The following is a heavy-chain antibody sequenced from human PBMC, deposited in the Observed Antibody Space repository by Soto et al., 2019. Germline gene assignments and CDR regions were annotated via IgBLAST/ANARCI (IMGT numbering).Heavy chain of an antibody. Sequence: QVQLVQSGAEVKKPGSSVKVSCKASGGTFSKKSITWVRQVPGQGFEWIGGITPTFGTTKFAQRLQGRVTIPADASTSTAYMELISLTSEDTAVYYCVTWAGSVTYRGFIGPLEYWGQGTQVTVSS. CDR2: ITPTFGTT. V-gene: IGHV1-69*01. D-gene: IGHD2-21*01. CDR1: GGTFSKKS. J-gene: IGHJ4*02. CDR3: VTWAGSVTYRGFIGPLEY.